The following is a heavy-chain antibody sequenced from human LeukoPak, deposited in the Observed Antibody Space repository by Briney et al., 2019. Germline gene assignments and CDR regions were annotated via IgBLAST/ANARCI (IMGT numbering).Heavy chain of an antibody. CDR2: ISGSGGGT. J-gene: IGHJ4*02. CDR1: GFIFGSYG. CDR3: ARKNGMAARPGFDY. D-gene: IGHD6-6*01. Sequence: GGTLRLSCAASGFIFGSYGMSWVRQAPGKGLEWVSGISGSGGGTYYADSVKGRFTISRDNSKNTLYLQMNSLRAEDTALYYCARKNGMAARPGFDYWGQGTLVTVSS. V-gene: IGHV3-23*01.